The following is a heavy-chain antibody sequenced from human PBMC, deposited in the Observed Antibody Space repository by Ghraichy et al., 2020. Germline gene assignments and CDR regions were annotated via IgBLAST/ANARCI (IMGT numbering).Heavy chain of an antibody. CDR3: ARLKVSTTTFDY. D-gene: IGHD5/OR15-5a*01. J-gene: IGHJ4*02. CDR1: GASISSYY. Sequence: SETLSLTCNVSGASISSYYWSWIRQPPGKGLEWIGYIYYTGSTNYNPSLKSRVTISVDTSKNQFSLNLSSVTAADTALYYCARLKVSTTTFDYWGQGTLVTVSS. V-gene: IGHV4-59*01. CDR2: IYYTGST.